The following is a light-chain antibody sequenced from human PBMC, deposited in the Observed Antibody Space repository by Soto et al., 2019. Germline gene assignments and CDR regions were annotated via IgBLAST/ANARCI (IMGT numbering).Light chain of an antibody. Sequence: DIQMTQSPSSLSASVGDRVTITCHASQDISNYLNWYQQKPGKAPKLLIYDASTLETGVPSRFIGSASGTEFTFTISSLQPEDIATYYCKQYDNIHLTSGGGKKAEI. CDR2: DAS. CDR1: QDISNY. J-gene: IGKJ4*02. CDR3: KQYDNIHLT. V-gene: IGKV1-33*01.